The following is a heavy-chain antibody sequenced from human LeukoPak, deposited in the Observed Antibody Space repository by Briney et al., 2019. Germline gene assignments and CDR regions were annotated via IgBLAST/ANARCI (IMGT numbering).Heavy chain of an antibody. CDR1: GYTFTGYY. CDR2: INPKSGGT. J-gene: IGHJ5*01. CDR3: ARGGNYYNIESNWFDS. D-gene: IGHD3-22*01. Sequence: ASVKVSCKASGYTFTGYYMHWVRQAPGQGLEWMGWINPKSGGTDYAQKFQGRVAMTRDTSISTAYMELSRLRSDDTAVYCCARGGNYYNIESNWFDSWGQGTLVTVSS. V-gene: IGHV1-2*02.